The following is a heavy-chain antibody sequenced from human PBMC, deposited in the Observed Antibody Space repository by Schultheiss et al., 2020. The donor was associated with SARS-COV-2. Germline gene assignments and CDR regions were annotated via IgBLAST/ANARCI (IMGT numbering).Heavy chain of an antibody. D-gene: IGHD2-8*01. CDR2: ISSSSSYI. Sequence: GGSLRLSCAASGFTFSSYSMHWVRQAPGKGLEWVSSISSSSSYIYYADSVKGRFTISRDNAKNSLYLQMNSLRAEDTAVYYCARVRVLIGYAIESCGMDVWGQGTTVTVSS. CDR3: ARVRVLIGYAIESCGMDV. J-gene: IGHJ6*02. CDR1: GFTFSSYS. V-gene: IGHV3-21*01.